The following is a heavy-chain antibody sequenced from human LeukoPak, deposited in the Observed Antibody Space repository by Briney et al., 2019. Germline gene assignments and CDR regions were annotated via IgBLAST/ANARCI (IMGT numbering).Heavy chain of an antibody. CDR2: ISSSGSTI. V-gene: IGHV3-11*04. CDR1: GFTFSDYY. J-gene: IGHJ4*02. Sequence: PGGSLRLSCAASGFTFSDYYMSWIRQAPGKGLEWVSYISSSGSTIYYADSVKGRFTISRDNAKNSLYLQMNSRRAEDTAVYYCARAYYGSALPFDYWGQGTLVTVSS. CDR3: ARAYYGSALPFDY. D-gene: IGHD3-10*01.